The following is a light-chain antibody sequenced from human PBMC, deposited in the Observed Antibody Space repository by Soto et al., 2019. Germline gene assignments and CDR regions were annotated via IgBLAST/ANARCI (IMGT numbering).Light chain of an antibody. CDR1: QSVLYSSNNKNY. Sequence: DIVMTQSPDSLAVSLGERATINCKSSQSVLYSSNNKNYLAWYQQKPGQPPKLLIYWASTRESGVPDRFSASGFGTDFTLTINSLQAEDVAVYYCQQYYSTPYTFGQGTKLEIK. V-gene: IGKV4-1*01. CDR3: QQYYSTPYT. CDR2: WAS. J-gene: IGKJ2*01.